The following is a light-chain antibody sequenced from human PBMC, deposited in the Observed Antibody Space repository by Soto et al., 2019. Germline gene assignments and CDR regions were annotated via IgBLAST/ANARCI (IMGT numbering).Light chain of an antibody. CDR3: QQYGSSPPYT. Sequence: EVVLTQSPGTLSLSPGDRATLSCRASQSVSNNYFAWYQQKPGQAPRLLIFGSSDRATGIPDRFSGSGSGTDFTLPISRLEPEDFAADYCQQYGSSPPYTFGQGTKLEIK. CDR1: QSVSNNY. CDR2: GSS. V-gene: IGKV3-20*01. J-gene: IGKJ2*01.